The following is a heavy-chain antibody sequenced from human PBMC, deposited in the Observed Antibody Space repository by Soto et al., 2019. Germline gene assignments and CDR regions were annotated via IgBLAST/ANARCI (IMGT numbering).Heavy chain of an antibody. Sequence: QLQLQESGPGLVKPSETLSLTCTVSGGSISSSSYYWGWIRQPPGKGLEWIGSIYYSGSTYYNPSLKSRVTISVDTSKNQFSLKLSSVTAADTAVYYCARRNGDYLYYFDYWGQGTLVTVSS. CDR1: GGSISSSSYY. CDR3: ARRNGDYLYYFDY. V-gene: IGHV4-39*01. CDR2: IYYSGST. J-gene: IGHJ4*02. D-gene: IGHD4-17*01.